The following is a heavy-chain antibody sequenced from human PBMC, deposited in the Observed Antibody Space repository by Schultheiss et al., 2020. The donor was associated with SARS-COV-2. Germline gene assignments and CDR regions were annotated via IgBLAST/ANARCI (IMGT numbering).Heavy chain of an antibody. CDR2: IYYSGST. D-gene: IGHD3-22*01. J-gene: IGHJ4*02. Sequence: SETLSLTCAVSGGSIIIYYWSWIRQPPGKGLEWIGYIYYSGSTNYNPSLKSRVTISVDTSKNQFSLKLSSVTAADTAVYYCARESGYYYDSTQALDYWGQGTLVTVSS. CDR3: ARESGYYYDSTQALDY. V-gene: IGHV4-59*01. CDR1: GGSIIIYY.